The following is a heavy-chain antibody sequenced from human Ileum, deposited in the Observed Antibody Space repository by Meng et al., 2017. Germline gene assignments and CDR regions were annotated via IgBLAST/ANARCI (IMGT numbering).Heavy chain of an antibody. V-gene: IGHV4-4*07. D-gene: IGHD6-13*01. CDR1: GGSISSYY. CDR2: IHTSGST. J-gene: IGHJ5*02. Sequence: SETLSLTCTVSGGSISSYYWSWIRQPAGKGLEWIGRIHTSGSTNYNPSLKSRVTMSVDTSKNQFSLKLSSVTAADTAVYYCARDLSAISPRYNSRWYDWFDPWGQGTLVTVSS. CDR3: ARDLSAISPRYNSRWYDWFDP.